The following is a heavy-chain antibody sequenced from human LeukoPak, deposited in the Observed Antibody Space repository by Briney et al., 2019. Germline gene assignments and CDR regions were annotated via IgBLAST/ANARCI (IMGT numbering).Heavy chain of an antibody. CDR2: IYYSGST. CDR1: GGSISSYC. Sequence: SETLSLTCTVSGGSISSYCWSWIRQPPGKGLEWIGYIYYSGSTNYNPSLKSRVTISVDTSKNQFSLKLSSVTAADTAVYYCAREDYYYYYMDVWGKGTTVTVSS. J-gene: IGHJ6*03. CDR3: AREDYYYYYMDV. V-gene: IGHV4-59*01.